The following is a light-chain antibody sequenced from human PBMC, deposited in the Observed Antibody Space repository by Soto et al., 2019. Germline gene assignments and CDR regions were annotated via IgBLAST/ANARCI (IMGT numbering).Light chain of an antibody. J-gene: IGLJ1*01. CDR2: EVT. CDR1: SSDVGGYDY. V-gene: IGLV2-14*01. Sequence: LTQPGSVSGSPGQSITISCTGTSSDVGGYDYVSWYQQHPGKAPKLMIYEVTNRPSGVSIRFSASKSGDTASLTISGLQAEDEADYYCSSYTSSSTFVFGTGTKVTVL. CDR3: SSYTSSSTFV.